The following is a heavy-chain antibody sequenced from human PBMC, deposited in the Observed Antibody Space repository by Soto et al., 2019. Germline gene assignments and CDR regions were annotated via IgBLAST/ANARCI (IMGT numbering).Heavy chain of an antibody. CDR1: GYTFNTYW. CDR3: FDY. J-gene: IGHJ4*02. V-gene: IGHV5-51*01. CDR2: IYPNDSDT. D-gene: IGHD5-12*01. Sequence: PGESLKISCKSSGYTFNTYWIDWVRQVPGKALEWMGIIYPNDSDTIYSPSFQGQVTISVDKSTNTAADTAVYYCARRIVATETFDYWGQGTLVTVSS.